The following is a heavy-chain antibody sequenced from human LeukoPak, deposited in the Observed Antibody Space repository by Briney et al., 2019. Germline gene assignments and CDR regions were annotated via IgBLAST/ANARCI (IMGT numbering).Heavy chain of an antibody. V-gene: IGHV1-2*02. J-gene: IGHJ6*03. CDR3: ARGVTARGFYYYMDI. Sequence: ASVKVSCKASGYTFTGYYIQWVRQAPGQGLEWMGWINPHSGGTNYAQEFQGRVTMTRDTSISSAYMELSSLRPDDTAVYSCARGVTARGFYYYMDIWGNGTTVTISS. CDR2: INPHSGGT. CDR1: GYTFTGYY. D-gene: IGHD2-21*02.